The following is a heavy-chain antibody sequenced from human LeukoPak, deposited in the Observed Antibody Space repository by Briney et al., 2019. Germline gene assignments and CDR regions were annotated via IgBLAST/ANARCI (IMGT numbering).Heavy chain of an antibody. Sequence: KPSETPSLTCAVYGGSSSVYYWSWIRQPPGKGPEWIGEINHSGSTNYNPSLKSRVTMSVDTSKNQFSLKLTSVTAADTAVYYCARVEYQLLTWRHLGDYWGQGTLVTVSS. CDR1: GGSSSVYY. CDR3: ARVEYQLLTWRHLGDY. V-gene: IGHV4-34*01. CDR2: INHSGST. J-gene: IGHJ4*02. D-gene: IGHD2-2*01.